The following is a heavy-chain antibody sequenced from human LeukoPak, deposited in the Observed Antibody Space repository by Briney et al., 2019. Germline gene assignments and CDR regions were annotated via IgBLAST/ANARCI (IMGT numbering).Heavy chain of an antibody. CDR3: TNLRGGYDLVY. V-gene: IGHV3-66*01. J-gene: IGHJ4*02. CDR1: GFTVSGNY. Sequence: GGSLRLSCAASGFTVSGNYMSWVRQAPGKGLEWVSLIYDDGSTYYTNSVKGRFTISRDDSKNTLSLQMNSLRAEDTAVYYCTNLRGGYDLVYWGQGTLVTVSS. D-gene: IGHD5-12*01. CDR2: IYDDGST.